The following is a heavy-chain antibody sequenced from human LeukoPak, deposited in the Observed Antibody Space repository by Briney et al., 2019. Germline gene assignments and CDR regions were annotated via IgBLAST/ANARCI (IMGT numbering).Heavy chain of an antibody. J-gene: IGHJ3*01. D-gene: IGHD3-22*01. CDR2: LHYSGTT. V-gene: IGHV4-59*01. CDR1: GGSISSSY. CDR3: TRGYYDSSGYSNAFDL. Sequence: PSETLSLTCTIYGGSISSSYWSWIRQTPGKGLEWIGYLHYSGTTNYNPSLDSRVTISVGTSKNQFSLTLRSVTAADTAIYYCTRGYYDSSGYSNAFDLWGQGTMVIVSS.